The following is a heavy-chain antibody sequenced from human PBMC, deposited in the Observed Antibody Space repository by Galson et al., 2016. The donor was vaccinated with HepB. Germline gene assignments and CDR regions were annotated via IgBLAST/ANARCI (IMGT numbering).Heavy chain of an antibody. V-gene: IGHV4-39*01. D-gene: IGHD3-22*01. CDR2: IYYSRST. CDR1: GGSISSSGFY. J-gene: IGHJ6*02. Sequence: SETLSLTCTVSGGSISSSGFYWGWIRQPPGKGLEWIGSIYYSRSTYSNPSLKSRVTISVDTSKNQFSLKLSSVTAADTAVYYCARRSITTMHVWGQGTTVTVSS. CDR3: ARRSITTMHV.